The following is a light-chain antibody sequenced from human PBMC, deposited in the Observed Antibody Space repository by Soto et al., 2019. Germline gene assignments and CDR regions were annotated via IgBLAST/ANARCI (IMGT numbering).Light chain of an antibody. CDR1: SSNIGAGFD. V-gene: IGLV1-40*01. CDR2: SNK. J-gene: IGLJ1*01. Sequence: QSVLAQPPSVSGAPGQRATISCTGNSSNIGAGFDSHWYQQVPGTAPKLLIYSNKNRPSGVPDRFSGSKSGASASLAITGLQAADEADYYCQSYDSRLNGYVCGTGTKV. CDR3: QSYDSRLNGYV.